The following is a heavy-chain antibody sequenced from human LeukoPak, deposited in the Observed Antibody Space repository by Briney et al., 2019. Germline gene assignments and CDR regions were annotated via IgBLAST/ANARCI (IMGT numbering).Heavy chain of an antibody. CDR3: ARAHSSGWFRRYYYYGMDV. CDR1: GYTFTSYD. J-gene: IGHJ6*02. CDR2: TNPNSGNT. V-gene: IGHV1-8*01. Sequence: ASVKVSCKASGYTFTSYDINWVRQATGQGLEWMGWTNPNSGNTGYAQKFQGRVTMTRNTSISTAYMELSSLRSEDTAVYYCARAHSSGWFRRYYYYGMDVWGQGTTVTVSS. D-gene: IGHD6-19*01.